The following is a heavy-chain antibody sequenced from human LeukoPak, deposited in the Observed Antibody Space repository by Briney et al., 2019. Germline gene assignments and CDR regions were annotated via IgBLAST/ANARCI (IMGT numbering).Heavy chain of an antibody. CDR3: ARLTVAGVYNYYYGMDI. Sequence: GESLKISCKGSECRFTNYWIGWVRQMPGKGLEWMGIIYPADSDTRYSPSFQGQVTISVDKSISTAYLQWSGLKASDTAIYYCARLTVAGVYNYYYGMDIWGQGTTVTVSS. CDR2: IYPADSDT. V-gene: IGHV5-51*01. CDR1: ECRFTNYW. D-gene: IGHD6-19*01. J-gene: IGHJ6*02.